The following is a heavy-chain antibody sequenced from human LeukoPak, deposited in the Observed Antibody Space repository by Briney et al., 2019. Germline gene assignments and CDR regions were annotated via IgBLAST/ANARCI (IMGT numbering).Heavy chain of an antibody. J-gene: IGHJ4*02. D-gene: IGHD4-17*01. V-gene: IGHV1-18*01. CDR3: ARGAYGDY. CDR2: ISTQTGNT. CDR1: GYSLTSYG. Sequence: ASVKVSCKASGYSLTSYGINWMRQAPGQGLEWLGWISTQTGNTGFAQKVQGRPTLTTDRSTNTAYMELRSLTSDDTAVYYCARGAYGDYWGQGTMVTVSS.